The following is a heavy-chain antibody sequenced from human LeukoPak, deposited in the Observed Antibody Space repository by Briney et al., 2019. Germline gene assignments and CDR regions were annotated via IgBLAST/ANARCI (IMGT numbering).Heavy chain of an antibody. V-gene: IGHV3-30*18. CDR1: GFTFSSYG. D-gene: IGHD2-21*02. J-gene: IGHJ4*02. CDR3: AKGDDYFFDY. CDR2: ISYDGSNK. Sequence: PWGSLRLSCAASGFTFSSYGMHWVRQAPGKGLEWVAVISYDGSNKYYADSVKGRFTISRDNSKNTLYLQMNSLRAEDTAVYYCAKGDDYFFDYWGQGTLVTVSS.